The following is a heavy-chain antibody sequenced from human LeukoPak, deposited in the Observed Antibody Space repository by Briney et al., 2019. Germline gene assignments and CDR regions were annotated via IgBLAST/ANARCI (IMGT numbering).Heavy chain of an antibody. J-gene: IGHJ4*02. D-gene: IGHD4/OR15-4a*01. V-gene: IGHV3-23*01. CDR2: IGASSGST. CDR3: TTGLGYYGAERRHY. CDR1: GFTFSSYS. Sequence: GSLRLSCATSGFTFSSYSMSWVRQAPGKGLEWVSGIGASSGSTYYADSVKGRFTISRDNSKYTVYLHMNSLKTEDTAFYYCTTGLGYYGAERRHYWGQGTLVTVSS.